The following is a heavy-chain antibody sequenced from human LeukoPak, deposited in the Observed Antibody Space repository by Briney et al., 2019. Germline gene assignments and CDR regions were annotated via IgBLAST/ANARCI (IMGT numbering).Heavy chain of an antibody. CDR3: ARDKSSGWYVGY. V-gene: IGHV1-46*01. CDR1: GYTFTSYY. CDR2: INPSGGST. Sequence: ASVKVSCKASGYTFTSYYMHWVRQAPGQGLEWLGIINPSGGSTSYAQKFQGRVTMTRDTSTSTVYMELSSLRFEDTAVYYCARDKSSGWYVGYWGQGTLVTVSS. D-gene: IGHD6-19*01. J-gene: IGHJ4*02.